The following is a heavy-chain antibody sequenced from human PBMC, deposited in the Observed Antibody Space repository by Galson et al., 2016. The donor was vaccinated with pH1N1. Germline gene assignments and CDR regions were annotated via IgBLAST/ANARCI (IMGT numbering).Heavy chain of an antibody. D-gene: IGHD1-26*01. J-gene: IGHJ4*02. CDR3: ARGPGVGAIDY. V-gene: IGHV1-69*05. CDR1: GGSFISHA. Sequence: SVKVSCKASGGSFISHAITWVRQAPGQGLEWMGGIIPVFGTANYAQKFQGRVSITTDESTSTASMELSSLTSEDTAVYYCARGPGVGAIDYWGQGTLVTVSS. CDR2: IIPVFGTA.